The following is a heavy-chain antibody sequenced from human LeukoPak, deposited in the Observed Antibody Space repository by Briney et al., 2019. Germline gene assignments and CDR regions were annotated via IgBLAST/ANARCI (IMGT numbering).Heavy chain of an antibody. Sequence: GGSLRLSCTASGFTFSSDWMSRVRQVPGKGLEWVGKINEDGAGKAYVESVMGRFTISRDNAKNSLYLQMNSLRAEDTAVYYCARDYKFAFWFDPWGQGTLVTVSS. CDR3: ARDYKFAFWFDP. CDR1: GFTFSSDW. J-gene: IGHJ5*02. D-gene: IGHD1-14*01. CDR2: INEDGAGK. V-gene: IGHV3-7*01.